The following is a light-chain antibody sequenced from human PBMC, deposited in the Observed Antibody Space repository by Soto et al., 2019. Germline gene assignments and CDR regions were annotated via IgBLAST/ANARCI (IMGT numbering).Light chain of an antibody. V-gene: IGKV3D-15*01. CDR2: GAS. J-gene: IGKJ1*01. CDR1: QSISIN. CDR3: QQYNNWPRT. Sequence: EIVLTQSPGTLSVSPGDRVTLSCRASQSISINLAWYQHKPGQAPRLLIHGASTRATGVPARISGSGSGTEFTLTISSLQSEDFAVYYCQQYNNWPRTFGQGTKVDI.